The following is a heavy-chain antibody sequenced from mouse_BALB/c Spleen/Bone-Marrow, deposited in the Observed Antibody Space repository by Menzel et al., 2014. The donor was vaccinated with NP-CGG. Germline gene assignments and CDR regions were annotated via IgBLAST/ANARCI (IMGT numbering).Heavy chain of an antibody. V-gene: IGHV1-7*01. CDR2: INPSTSYT. CDR3: ARVKDYGYAWFAY. J-gene: IGHJ3*01. CDR1: GYTFTSYW. D-gene: IGHD1-2*01. Sequence: VQLQVSGAELAKPGASVKMSCKASGYTFTSYWMHWVKQRPGQGLEWIGYINPSTSYTEYNQKFKDKATLTVDKSSRTAYNQLCSLTSEDSAVYYCARVKDYGYAWFAYWGQGTLVTVSA.